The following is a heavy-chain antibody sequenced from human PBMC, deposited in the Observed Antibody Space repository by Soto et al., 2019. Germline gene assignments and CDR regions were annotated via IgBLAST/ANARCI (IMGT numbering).Heavy chain of an antibody. CDR1: GGSFSDYY. CDR2: INHRGST. CDR3: ASLPPRESVAAQRKRRSSQKYT. Sequence: QVQLQQWGAGLLKPSETLSLTCAVYGGSFSDYYWTWIRQPPGKGLEWIGEINHRGSTNYNPSLKSRVTMSVDTSKNQFSLKLSSVTAADTAVYYCASLPPRESVAAQRKRRSSQKYTWGQGTLVTVSS. V-gene: IGHV4-34*01. J-gene: IGHJ5*02. D-gene: IGHD6-6*01.